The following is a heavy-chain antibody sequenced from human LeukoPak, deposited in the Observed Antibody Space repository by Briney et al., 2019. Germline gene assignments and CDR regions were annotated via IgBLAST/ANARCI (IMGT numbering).Heavy chain of an antibody. Sequence: WASVKLSCNVSGYTFTSYGISWVRPAPGQGLEWMGWMSAYNGNTNYAQKLQGTVTMTTDTSTSTAYMALRSLTSDDTAVSYCASQPIAAAGRFDYWGQGTLVTVSS. CDR1: GYTFTSYG. V-gene: IGHV1-18*01. CDR2: MSAYNGNT. CDR3: ASQPIAAAGRFDY. J-gene: IGHJ4*02. D-gene: IGHD6-13*01.